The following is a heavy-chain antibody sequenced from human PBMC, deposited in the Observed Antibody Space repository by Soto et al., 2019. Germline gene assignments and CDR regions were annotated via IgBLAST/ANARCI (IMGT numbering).Heavy chain of an antibody. Sequence: PLETLSLSCSVSGDTISNFCLSWIRQPPGKGLEWIGYINYSGSTNYNPSLRSRVTISVDTSKNQFSLRLTSVTAADTAVYYCARDATMFDPWGQGTLVTVSS. D-gene: IGHD1-26*01. CDR3: ARDATMFDP. CDR1: GDTISNFC. CDR2: INYSGST. V-gene: IGHV4-59*01. J-gene: IGHJ5*02.